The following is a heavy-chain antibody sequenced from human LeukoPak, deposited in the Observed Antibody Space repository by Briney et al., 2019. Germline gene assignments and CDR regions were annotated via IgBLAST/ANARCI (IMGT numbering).Heavy chain of an antibody. V-gene: IGHV3-11*01. CDR2: ISSSGSTI. CDR1: GFNFYIYA. J-gene: IGHJ4*02. Sequence: PGGSLRLSCAASGFNFYIYAMSWIRQAPGKGLEWVSYISSSGSTIYYADSVKGRFTISRDNAKNSLYLQMNSLRAEDTAVYYCARGTLVATVPGFDYWGQGTLVTVSS. D-gene: IGHD5-12*01. CDR3: ARGTLVATVPGFDY.